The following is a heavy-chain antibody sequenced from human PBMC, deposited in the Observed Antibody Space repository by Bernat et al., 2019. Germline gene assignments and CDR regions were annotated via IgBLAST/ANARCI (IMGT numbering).Heavy chain of an antibody. J-gene: IGHJ6*03. Sequence: QVQLVESGGGVVQPGRSLRLSCAASGFTFSSYGMHWVRQAPGKGLEWVAVISYDGSNKYYADSVKGRFTISRDNSKNTLYLQMNSLRAEDTAVYYCAKKLGLRVLEFYMDVWGKGTTVTVSS. CDR1: GFTFSSYG. V-gene: IGHV3-30*18. CDR2: ISYDGSNK. CDR3: AKKLGLRVLEFYMDV. D-gene: IGHD3-3*01.